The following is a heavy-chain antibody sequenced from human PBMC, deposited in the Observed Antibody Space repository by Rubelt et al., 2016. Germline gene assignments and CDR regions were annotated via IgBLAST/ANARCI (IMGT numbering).Heavy chain of an antibody. CDR3: ARRSGSYSYYAMDV. Sequence: QLQLQESGPGLVKPSETLSLTCAVSGGSTSSSSYYWDWIRQPPGRGLEWIGSLYYSGSTYYSPSLKSRVTISVDTSKNQFSLNLTSVTAADTAVYYCARRSGSYSYYAMDVWGQGTTVTVSS. CDR1: GGSTSSSSYY. V-gene: IGHV4-39*01. CDR2: LYYSGST. J-gene: IGHJ6*02. D-gene: IGHD1-26*01.